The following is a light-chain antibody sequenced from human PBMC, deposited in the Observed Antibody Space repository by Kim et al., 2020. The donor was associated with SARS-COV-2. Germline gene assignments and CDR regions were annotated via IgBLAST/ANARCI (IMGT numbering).Light chain of an antibody. CDR3: SSYTSSSLLE. Sequence: QSALTQPASVSGSPGQSITISCTGTSSDVGGYNYVSWYQQHPGKAPKLMIYDVSNRPSGVSNRFSGSKSGNTASLTISGLQAEDEADYYCSSYTSSSLLEFGGGTQLTVL. CDR1: SSDVGGYNY. V-gene: IGLV2-14*03. J-gene: IGLJ2*01. CDR2: DVS.